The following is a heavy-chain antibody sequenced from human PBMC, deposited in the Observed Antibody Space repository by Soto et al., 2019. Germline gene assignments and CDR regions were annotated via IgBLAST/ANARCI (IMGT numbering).Heavy chain of an antibody. CDR3: AKNGQPPYYSYGLDV. D-gene: IGHD2-8*01. CDR2: ISGYNGDT. V-gene: IGHV1-18*01. J-gene: IGHJ6*02. Sequence: QGQLVQSGGEVKKPGASVKVSCKTSGYTFSRYGISWVRQAPGQGLEWMGWISGYNGDTNYARKFQGRVTMTIDTSTTTAYMELRSLTSADTAVYYCAKNGQPPYYSYGLDVWGQGTTVTVSS. CDR1: GYTFSRYG.